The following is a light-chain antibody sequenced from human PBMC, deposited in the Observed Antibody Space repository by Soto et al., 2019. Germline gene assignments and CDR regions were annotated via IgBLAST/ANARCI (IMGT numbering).Light chain of an antibody. J-gene: IGKJ2*01. CDR1: QSLLRTDGNPL. Sequence: DVVMTQSPLSLSVTPGEPASISCTSSQSLLRTDGNPLLGWYLQRPGQSPQLLIYFGSNRASGVXDXXSGSGSGTDCTLKFSRVEAEDVGVYYCMQARQVPYTFGQGTKLEIK. CDR2: FGS. CDR3: MQARQVPYT. V-gene: IGKV2-28*01.